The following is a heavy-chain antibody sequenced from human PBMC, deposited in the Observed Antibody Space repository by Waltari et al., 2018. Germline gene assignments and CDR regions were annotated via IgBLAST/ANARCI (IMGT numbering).Heavy chain of an antibody. CDR2: MIPYLGIG. CDR1: GGTFSGYA. D-gene: IGHD3-3*01. Sequence: QVQLVRSGVGVKKPGSSVKVSCKASGGTFSGYAISWVRQAPGQGLEWMGGMIPYLGIGKYAQKIQCRVTITADKSTRTAYMELSSLRSEDTAVYYCAGASYYDFAYTFDIWGQGTMVTVSS. J-gene: IGHJ3*02. CDR3: AGASYYDFAYTFDI. V-gene: IGHV1-69*04.